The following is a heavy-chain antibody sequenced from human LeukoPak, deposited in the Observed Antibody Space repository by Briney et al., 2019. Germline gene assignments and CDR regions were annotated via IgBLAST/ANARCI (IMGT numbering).Heavy chain of an antibody. CDR3: ARGRSTGYPHYFEY. CDR1: GYTFTSYD. Sequence: ASVKVSCEASGYTFTSYDINWVRQATGQGLEWMGWMNPNSGSTGYAQKFQGRVTITRNTSISTAYMELSGLRSEDTAVYYCARGRSTGYPHYFEYWGQGTLVTVSS. CDR2: MNPNSGST. V-gene: IGHV1-8*03. J-gene: IGHJ4*02. D-gene: IGHD5-12*01.